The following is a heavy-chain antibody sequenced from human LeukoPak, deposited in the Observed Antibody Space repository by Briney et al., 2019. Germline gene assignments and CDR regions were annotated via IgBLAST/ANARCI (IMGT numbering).Heavy chain of an antibody. CDR1: GVSNSSYN. CDR3: ARGSGLLPN. V-gene: IGHV4-59*01. CDR2: IYYSGST. D-gene: IGHD3-10*01. Sequence: KPSETLSLTCSVSGVSNSSYNGSWIRQPPGKGLEWIGYIYYSGSTNYNPSLKSRVTISVDTSKNQFSLKLSSVTAADTALYYCARGSGLLPNWGQGTLVTVSS. J-gene: IGHJ1*01.